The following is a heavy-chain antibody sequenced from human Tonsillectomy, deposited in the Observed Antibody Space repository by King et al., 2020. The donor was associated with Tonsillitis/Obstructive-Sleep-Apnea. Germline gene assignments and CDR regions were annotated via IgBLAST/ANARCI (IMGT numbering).Heavy chain of an antibody. V-gene: IGHV3-48*02. CDR1: GFTFSSYS. D-gene: IGHD2-15*01. Sequence: VQLVESGGGLVQPGGSLRLSCAASGFTFSSYSMYWVRQAPGKGLEWVSYISSSSSTIYYADSVKGRFTISRDNAKNSLYLQMNSLRDEDTAVYYCARDRAILVVAATLDAFDIWGQGTMVTVSS. J-gene: IGHJ3*02. CDR3: ARDRAILVVAATLDAFDI. CDR2: ISSSSSTI.